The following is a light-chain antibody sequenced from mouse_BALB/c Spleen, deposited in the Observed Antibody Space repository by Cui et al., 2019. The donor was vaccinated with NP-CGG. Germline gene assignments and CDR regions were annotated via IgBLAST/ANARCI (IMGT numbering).Light chain of an antibody. CDR1: TGPVTTSNY. CDR3: ALWYSNHWV. CDR2: GTN. Sequence: QAVVTQESALTTSPGETVTPTCRSSTGPVTTSNYANWVQEKPDHLFTGLIGGTNNRPPGVPARFSGSLIGDKAALTITGAQIEDEAIYFCALWYSNHWVFGGGTKLTVL. V-gene: IGLV1*01. J-gene: IGLJ1*01.